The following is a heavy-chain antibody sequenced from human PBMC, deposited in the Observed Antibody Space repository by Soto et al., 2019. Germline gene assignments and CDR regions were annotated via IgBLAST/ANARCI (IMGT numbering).Heavy chain of an antibody. D-gene: IGHD3-16*01. J-gene: IGHJ5*02. CDR3: ARTSWGALRDWFEP. V-gene: IGHV4-34*01. Sequence: SETLSLTCAVYGGSFSGYYWSWIRQPPGKGLEWIGEINHSGSTNYNPSLKSRVTISVDTSKNQFSLKLSSVTAADTAVYYCARTSWGALRDWFEPWGQGTLVT. CDR1: GGSFSGYY. CDR2: INHSGST.